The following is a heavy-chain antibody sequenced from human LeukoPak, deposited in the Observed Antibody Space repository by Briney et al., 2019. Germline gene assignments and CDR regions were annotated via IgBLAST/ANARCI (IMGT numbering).Heavy chain of an antibody. Sequence: GGSLRLSCAASGFSFSNYAMHWVRQAPGKGLEWVAVISYDGNNKYYTHSVKGRFTTSRDNSKNTLYLQMNSLRPEDTAVYYCARDLKQYNSGWWGNWFDPWGQGTLVTVSS. V-gene: IGHV3-30-3*01. CDR3: ARDLKQYNSGWWGNWFDP. D-gene: IGHD6-19*01. CDR1: GFSFSNYA. CDR2: ISYDGNNK. J-gene: IGHJ5*02.